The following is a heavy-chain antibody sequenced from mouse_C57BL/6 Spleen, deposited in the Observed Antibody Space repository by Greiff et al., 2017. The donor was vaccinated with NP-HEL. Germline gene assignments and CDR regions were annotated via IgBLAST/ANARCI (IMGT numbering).Heavy chain of an antibody. CDR1: GYSITSGYY. J-gene: IGHJ3*01. CDR3: ARDIYYGFAD. D-gene: IGHD2-1*01. V-gene: IGHV3-6*01. Sequence: EVKLMESGPGLVKPSQSLSLTCSVTGYSITSGYYWNWIRQFPGNKLEWLGYISYDGSNNYNPSLKNRISITRDTSKNQFFLKWNAVTTEDTATYDCARDIYYGFADWGQGTLVTVSA. CDR2: ISYDGSN.